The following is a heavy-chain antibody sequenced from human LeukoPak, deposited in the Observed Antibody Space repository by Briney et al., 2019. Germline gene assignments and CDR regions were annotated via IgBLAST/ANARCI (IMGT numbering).Heavy chain of an antibody. V-gene: IGHV1-46*01. J-gene: IGHJ4*02. CDR2: INPSGGST. CDR1: GYTFTSYY. CDR3: ARVRDYYDSSGYYQGGYFDY. Sequence: ASVKVSCKASGYTFTSYYMHWVRQAPGQGLEWMGIINPSGGSTSYAQKFQGRVTMTRDTSTSTVYMEPSSLRSEDTAVYYCARVRDYYDSSGYYQGGYFDYWGQGTLVTVSS. D-gene: IGHD3-22*01.